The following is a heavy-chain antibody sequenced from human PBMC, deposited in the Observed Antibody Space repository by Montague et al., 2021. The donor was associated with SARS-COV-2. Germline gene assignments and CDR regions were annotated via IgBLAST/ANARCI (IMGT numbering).Heavy chain of an antibody. CDR1: GGSFSGYY. Sequence: SETLSLTCAVYGGSFSGYYWSWIRQPLGKGLEWIGEINHSGSTNYNPSLKSRVTISVDTSKNQFSLKLSSVTAADTAVYYCARVPFYYYYYMDVWGKGTTVTVSS. J-gene: IGHJ6*03. CDR2: INHSGST. CDR3: ARVPFYYYYYMDV. V-gene: IGHV4-34*01.